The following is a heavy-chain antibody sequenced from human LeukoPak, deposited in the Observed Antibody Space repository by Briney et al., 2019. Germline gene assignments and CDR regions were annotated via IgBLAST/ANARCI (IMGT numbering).Heavy chain of an antibody. CDR3: ARGIPSLDAAYFDY. V-gene: IGHV4-39*07. CDR2: IYYSGNT. Sequence: NTSETLSLTCAVSGGSISSSNYYWGWIRQPPGQGLEWIGSIYYSGNTYYNPSLKSRVTISVDTSKNQFSLKLSSVTAADTAVYYCARGIPSLDAAYFDYWGQGTLVTVSS. D-gene: IGHD1-1*01. CDR1: GGSISSSNYY. J-gene: IGHJ4*02.